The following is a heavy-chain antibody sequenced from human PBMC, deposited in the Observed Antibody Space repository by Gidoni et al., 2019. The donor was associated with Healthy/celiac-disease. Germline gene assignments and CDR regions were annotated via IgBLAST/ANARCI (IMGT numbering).Heavy chain of an antibody. CDR1: GYTFTSYY. Sequence: QVQLVQSGAAVKKPGASVKVSCKASGYTFTSYYMHWVRQAPGQGLEWMGIINPSGGSTSYAQKFQGRVTMTRDTSTSTVYMELSSLRSEDTAVYYCARVPPRYCSGGSCYSGNWFDPWGQGTLVTVSS. CDR3: ARVPPRYCSGGSCYSGNWFDP. CDR2: INPSGGST. D-gene: IGHD2-15*01. V-gene: IGHV1-46*01. J-gene: IGHJ5*02.